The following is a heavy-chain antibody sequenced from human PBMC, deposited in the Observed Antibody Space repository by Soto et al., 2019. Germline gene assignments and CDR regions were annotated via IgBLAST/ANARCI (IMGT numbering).Heavy chain of an antibody. Sequence: GGSLRLSCAASGFTFSSYAMTWVRQAPGKGLEWVSAISGSGVTTYYADSVKGRFTISRDNSKNTLYLQMDSLRADDTAVYYCAGVRGVIGPVDYWGQGTLVTVSS. V-gene: IGHV3-23*01. CDR1: GFTFSSYA. CDR2: ISGSGVTT. J-gene: IGHJ4*02. D-gene: IGHD3-10*01. CDR3: AGVRGVIGPVDY.